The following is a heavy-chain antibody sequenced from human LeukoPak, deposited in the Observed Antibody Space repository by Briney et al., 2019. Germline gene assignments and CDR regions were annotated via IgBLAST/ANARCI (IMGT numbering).Heavy chain of an antibody. CDR2: VKSDGSST. CDR3: ATEGRLGL. Sequence: QPGGSLRLSCAASGFTFSNYWMHWVRHAPGKGLVWVSRVKSDGSSTIYADSVKGRFTISRDNAKNTLYLQMNSLRAEDTAVYYCATEGRLGLWGQGTLVTVSS. J-gene: IGHJ4*02. CDR1: GFTFSNYW. V-gene: IGHV3-74*01.